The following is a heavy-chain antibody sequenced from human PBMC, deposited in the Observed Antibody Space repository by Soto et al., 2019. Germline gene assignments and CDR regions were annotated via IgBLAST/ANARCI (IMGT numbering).Heavy chain of an antibody. D-gene: IGHD2-2*01. J-gene: IGHJ5*02. CDR1: GGSVSSSGSHY. CDR2: MYHSGST. V-gene: IGHV4-39*07. Sequence: SETLSLTCTVSGGSVSSSGSHYWGWIRQPPGQGLEWIGSMYHSGSTYYNPSLKSRVTMSVDRSKNQFSLKLSSVTAADTAVYYCARVPDRWGQGTLVTVSS. CDR3: ARVPDR.